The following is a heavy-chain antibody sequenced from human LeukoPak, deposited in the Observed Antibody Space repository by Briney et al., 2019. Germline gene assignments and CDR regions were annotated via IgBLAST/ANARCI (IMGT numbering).Heavy chain of an antibody. D-gene: IGHD2-2*01. V-gene: IGHV3-48*03. CDR3: ARDRSCSSTSCSHPGDFDY. CDR1: GFTFSNYE. Sequence: GGSLRLSCAASGFTFSNYEMNWVRQAPGKGLECVSYISSRGSPIYYADSVKGRFTISRDNAKNSLYLQMNSLRAEDSAVYYCARDRSCSSTSCSHPGDFDYWGQGTLVTVSS. J-gene: IGHJ4*02. CDR2: ISSRGSPI.